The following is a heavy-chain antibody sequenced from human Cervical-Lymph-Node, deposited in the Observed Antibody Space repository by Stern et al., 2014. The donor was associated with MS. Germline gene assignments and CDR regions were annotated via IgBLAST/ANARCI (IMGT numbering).Heavy chain of an antibody. CDR2: INTGNGNR. D-gene: IGHD4-23*01. V-gene: IGHV1-3*04. CDR1: GYKFTDYG. J-gene: IGHJ6*02. Sequence: QMQLVQSGAEVKKPGASVKVSCKTAGYKFTDYGIIWVRQAPGQRLAWMGWINTGNGNRRYSQKIQGRVTITRDTSASTAYMELSSLRSEDTAVYYCARTGTVVTSGYYYGMDVWGQGTTVTVSS. CDR3: ARTGTVVTSGYYYGMDV.